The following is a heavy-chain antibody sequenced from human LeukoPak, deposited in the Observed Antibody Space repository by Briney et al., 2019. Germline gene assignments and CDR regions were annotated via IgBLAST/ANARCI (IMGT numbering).Heavy chain of an antibody. J-gene: IGHJ4*02. CDR1: VCSLTRTYY. CDR3: ARVLHAPKFIDS. Sequence: ALSVTRTGSVCSLTRTYYWAWVRQPPGKGPEGVATVFQLQTVRTFYNPSLESRVTMSLDTSQNQFSLNLTSVTAADTALYFCARVLHAPKFIDSWGQGTLVTVSS. CDR2: VFQLQTVRT. V-gene: IGHV4-38-2*02. D-gene: IGHD2-8*01.